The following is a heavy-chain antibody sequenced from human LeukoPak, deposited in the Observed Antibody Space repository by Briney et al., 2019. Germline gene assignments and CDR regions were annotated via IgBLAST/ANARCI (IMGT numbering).Heavy chain of an antibody. D-gene: IGHD3-9*01. CDR3: IIRDYDILTGYGGFDY. CDR2: IRSKANSYAT. Sequence: GGSLRLSCAASGFTFSGSAMHWVRQASGKGLEWVGRIRSKANSYATAYAASVKGRFTISRDDSKNTAYLQMSSLKTEDTAVYYCIIRDYDILTGYGGFDYWGQGTLVTVSS. V-gene: IGHV3-73*01. J-gene: IGHJ4*02. CDR1: GFTFSGSA.